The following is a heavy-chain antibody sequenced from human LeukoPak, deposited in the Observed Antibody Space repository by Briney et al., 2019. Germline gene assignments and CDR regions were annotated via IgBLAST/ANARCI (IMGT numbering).Heavy chain of an antibody. CDR2: IYYSGST. J-gene: IGHJ5*02. D-gene: IGHD1-26*01. CDR3: ARHGGSSSSRSSFDP. CDR1: GGSISSYY. V-gene: IGHV4-59*08. Sequence: SETLSLTCTVSGGSISSYYWSWIRQPPGKGLEWIAYIYYSGSTKYNPSLKSRVTISVDTSRDQFSLKLSSVTAADTAVYYCARHGGSSSSRSSFDPWGQGTLVTVSS.